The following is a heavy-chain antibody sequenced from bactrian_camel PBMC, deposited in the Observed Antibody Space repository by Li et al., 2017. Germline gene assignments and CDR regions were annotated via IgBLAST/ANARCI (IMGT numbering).Heavy chain of an antibody. V-gene: IGHV3S1*01. CDR2: VHTGDGNT. Sequence: ESGGGLVQPGGSLRLSCAASVFTFSTYWMYWVRQAPGKGLEWVSTVHTGDGNTYSADSAKGRFTISRDNTKNMLYLQMNSLKSDDTALYYCAKDLFSDYARWGQGTQVTVS. CDR3: AKDLFSDYAR. CDR1: VFTFSTYW. D-gene: IGHD4*01. J-gene: IGHJ4*01.